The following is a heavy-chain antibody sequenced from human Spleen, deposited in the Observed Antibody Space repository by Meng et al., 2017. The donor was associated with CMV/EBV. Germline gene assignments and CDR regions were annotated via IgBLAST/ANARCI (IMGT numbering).Heavy chain of an antibody. Sequence: SVNVSCKASAGTFSSYSITWVRQAPGQGLEWVGRIIPVYGKTDYAHNFQGRVTITADKSTSTAYMELSSLRSEDTAVYYYATLTVGFDYWGQGTLVTVSS. CDR1: AGTFSSYS. CDR2: IIPVYGKT. V-gene: IGHV1-69*02. D-gene: IGHD4-17*01. J-gene: IGHJ4*02. CDR3: ATLTVGFDY.